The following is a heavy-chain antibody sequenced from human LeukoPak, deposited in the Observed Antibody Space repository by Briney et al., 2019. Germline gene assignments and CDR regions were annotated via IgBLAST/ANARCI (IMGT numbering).Heavy chain of an antibody. CDR2: IKQDGSEK. D-gene: IGHD4-17*01. CDR3: ARDEDGDYLVDY. CDR1: GFTFSSYA. J-gene: IGHJ4*02. Sequence: PGGSLRLSCAASGFTFSSYAMSWVRQAPGKGLEWVANIKQDGSEKYYVDSVKGRFTISRDNAKNSLYLQMNSLRAEDTAVYYCARDEDGDYLVDYWGQGTLVTVSS. V-gene: IGHV3-7*01.